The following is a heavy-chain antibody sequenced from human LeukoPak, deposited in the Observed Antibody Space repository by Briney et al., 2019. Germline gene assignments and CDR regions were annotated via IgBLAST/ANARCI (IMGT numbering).Heavy chain of an antibody. D-gene: IGHD5-18*01. Sequence: TSQTLSLTCTVSGGSISSGDYYWSWIRQPPGKGLEWIGYIYYSGSTYYNPSLKSRVTISVDTSKNQFSLKLSSVTAADTAVYYCARRIQLWLPAFDIWGQGTMVTVSS. CDR1: GGSISSGDYY. CDR3: ARRIQLWLPAFDI. J-gene: IGHJ3*02. V-gene: IGHV4-30-4*08. CDR2: IYYSGST.